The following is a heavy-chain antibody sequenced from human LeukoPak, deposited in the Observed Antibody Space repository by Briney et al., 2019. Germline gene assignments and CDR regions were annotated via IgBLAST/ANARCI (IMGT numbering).Heavy chain of an antibody. CDR1: GGSISSSNW. J-gene: IGHJ4*02. D-gene: IGHD6-13*01. CDR2: IYHSGST. V-gene: IGHV4-4*02. CDR3: ARAKADSSSWYFDY. Sequence: PSGTLSLTCAVSGGSISSSNWWSWVRQPPGKGLEWIGEIYHSGSTNYNPSLKSRVTISVDKSKNQSSLKLSSVTAADTAVYHCARAKADSSSWYFDYWGQGTLVTVSS.